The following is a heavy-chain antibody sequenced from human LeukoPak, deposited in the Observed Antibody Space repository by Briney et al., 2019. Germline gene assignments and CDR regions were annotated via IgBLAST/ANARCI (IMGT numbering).Heavy chain of an antibody. D-gene: IGHD3-16*02. Sequence: SETLSLTCAVYGGAFSGYYWSWIRQPPGKRLEGIGGINHSGSANYNPSIKSRVTISVDPSKNQFSLKLSSVSAAATAVYYCARGFRRGGVSYRYPYYFDYWGEGALCTVSS. CDR3: ARGFRRGGVSYRYPYYFDY. V-gene: IGHV4-34*01. J-gene: IGHJ4*02. CDR2: INHSGSA. CDR1: GGAFSGYY.